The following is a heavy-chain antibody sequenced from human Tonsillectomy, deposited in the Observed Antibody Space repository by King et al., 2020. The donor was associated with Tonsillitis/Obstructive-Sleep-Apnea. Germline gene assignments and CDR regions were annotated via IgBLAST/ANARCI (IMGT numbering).Heavy chain of an antibody. V-gene: IGHV3-43*02. Sequence: MQLVQSGGGVVQPGGSLRLSCAASGFTFEDHAMHWVRQGPGKGLEWVSLIDGDGGSTYYADSVKGRFTISRDSSKNSLFLQMNSLRTEDTALYYCAREDAMVTGLDYWGQGTLVTVSS. CDR2: IDGDGGST. CDR1: GFTFEDHA. D-gene: IGHD5-18*01. CDR3: AREDAMVTGLDY. J-gene: IGHJ4*02.